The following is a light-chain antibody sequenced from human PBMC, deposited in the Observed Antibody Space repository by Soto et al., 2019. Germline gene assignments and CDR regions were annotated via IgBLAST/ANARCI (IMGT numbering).Light chain of an antibody. CDR1: QSVGSF. V-gene: IGKV3-11*01. CDR2: DAS. J-gene: IGKJ3*01. Sequence: EIVLTQSPATLSLSPGERATLSCRASQSVGSFLAWYQQKSGQAPRLLIYDASNRAPGIPARFSSSGSGTDFTLTISSLEPEDFAVYYCQHRSNWLGTFGPGTKVEIK. CDR3: QHRSNWLGT.